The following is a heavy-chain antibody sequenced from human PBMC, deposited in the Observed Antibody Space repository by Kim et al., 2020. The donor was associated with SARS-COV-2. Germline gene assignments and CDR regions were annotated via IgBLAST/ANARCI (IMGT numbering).Heavy chain of an antibody. D-gene: IGHD6-19*01. CDR2: I. V-gene: IGHV3-11*01. CDR3: ARCFSSGWLDY. Sequence: IYYADSVKGRFTISRDNAKNSLYLQMNSLRAEDTAVYYCARCFSSGWLDYWGQGTLVTVSS. J-gene: IGHJ4*02.